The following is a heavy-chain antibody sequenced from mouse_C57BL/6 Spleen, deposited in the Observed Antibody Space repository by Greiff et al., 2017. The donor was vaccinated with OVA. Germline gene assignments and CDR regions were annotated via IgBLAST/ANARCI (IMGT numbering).Heavy chain of an antibody. CDR1: GFTFSSYA. Sequence: DVMLVESGGGLVKPGGSLKLSCAASGFTFSSYAMSWVRQTPEKRLEWVATISDGGSYTYYPDNVKGRFTISRDNAKNNLYLQMSHLKSEDTAMYYCAREWRGLYYGSSFAYWGQGTLVTVSA. J-gene: IGHJ3*01. CDR3: AREWRGLYYGSSFAY. V-gene: IGHV5-4*01. D-gene: IGHD1-1*01. CDR2: ISDGGSYT.